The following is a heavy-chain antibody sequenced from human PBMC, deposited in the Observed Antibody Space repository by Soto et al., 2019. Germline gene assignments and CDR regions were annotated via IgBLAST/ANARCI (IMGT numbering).Heavy chain of an antibody. CDR3: AKDTSYYYDSSGYSYYFDY. CDR2: ISGSGGST. V-gene: IGHV3-23*01. J-gene: IGHJ4*02. Sequence: PGESLKISCAASGFTFSSYAMSWVRQAPGKGLEWVSAISGSGGSTYYADSVKGRFTISRDNSKNTLYLQMNSLRAEDTAVYYCAKDTSYYYDSSGYSYYFDYWGQGTLVTVSS. D-gene: IGHD3-22*01. CDR1: GFTFSSYA.